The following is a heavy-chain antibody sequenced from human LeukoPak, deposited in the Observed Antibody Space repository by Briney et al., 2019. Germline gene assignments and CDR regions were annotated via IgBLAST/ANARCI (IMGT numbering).Heavy chain of an antibody. V-gene: IGHV4-31*11. J-gene: IGHJ3*02. CDR1: SDSISSAHW. Sequence: SETLSLTCAVSSDSISSAHWWNWIRQHPGKGLEWIGYIYYSGSTYYNPSLKSRVTISVDTSKSQFSLKLSSVTAADTAVYYCARDPMWTYGALRAFGIWGQGTMVTVSS. D-gene: IGHD4-17*01. CDR2: IYYSGST. CDR3: ARDPMWTYGALRAFGI.